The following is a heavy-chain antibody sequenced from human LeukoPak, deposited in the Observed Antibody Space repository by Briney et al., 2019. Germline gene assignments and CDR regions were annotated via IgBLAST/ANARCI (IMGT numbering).Heavy chain of an antibody. D-gene: IGHD3-9*01. CDR3: ARDGGGWLFRGGFDY. J-gene: IGHJ4*02. V-gene: IGHV3-48*03. Sequence: PGGSLRLSCAASGFTFSSYEMNWVRQAPGKGLEWVSYISSSGSTRYYADSVKGRFTISRDNVKNSLYLQMNSLRAEDAAVYYCARDGGGWLFRGGFDYWGQGTLVTVSS. CDR1: GFTFSSYE. CDR2: ISSSGSTR.